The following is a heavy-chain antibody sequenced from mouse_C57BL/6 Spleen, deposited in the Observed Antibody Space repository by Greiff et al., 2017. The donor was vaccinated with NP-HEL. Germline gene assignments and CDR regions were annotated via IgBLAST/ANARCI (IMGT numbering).Heavy chain of an antibody. J-gene: IGHJ4*01. CDR2: IYPGDGDT. D-gene: IGHD3-1*01. CDR1: GYAFSSSW. Sequence: VQRVESGPELVKPGASVKISCKASGYAFSSSWMNWVKQRPGKGLEWIGRIYPGDGDTNYNGKFKGKATLTADKSSSTAYMQLSSLTSEDSAVYFCARSGKWAMDYWGQGTSVTVSS. CDR3: ARSGKWAMDY. V-gene: IGHV1-82*01.